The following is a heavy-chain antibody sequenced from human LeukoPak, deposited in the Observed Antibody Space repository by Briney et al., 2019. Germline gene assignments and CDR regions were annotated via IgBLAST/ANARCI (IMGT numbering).Heavy chain of an antibody. V-gene: IGHV3-23*01. Sequence: GGSLRLSCAASGFTFSSYAMSWVRQAPGKGLEWVSAISGSGGGTYYADSVKGRFTISRDNSKNTLYLQMNSLRAEDTAVYYCAKDEWSAWPARHFDYWGQGTLVTVSS. D-gene: IGHD3-3*01. J-gene: IGHJ4*02. CDR3: AKDEWSAWPARHFDY. CDR2: ISGSGGGT. CDR1: GFTFSSYA.